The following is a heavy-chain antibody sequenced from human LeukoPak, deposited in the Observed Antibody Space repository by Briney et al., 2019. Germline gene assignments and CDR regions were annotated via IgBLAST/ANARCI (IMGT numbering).Heavy chain of an antibody. CDR2: FDPEDGET. CDR3: ARDGYRVTGYYYYMDV. D-gene: IGHD5-12*01. CDR1: GYTLTELS. Sequence: ASVKVSCKVSGYTLTELSMHWVRQAPGKGLEWMGGFDPEDGETIYAQKFQGRVTMTEDTSTDTAYMELSSLRSEDTAVYYCARDGYRVTGYYYYMDVWGKGTTVTVSS. V-gene: IGHV1-24*01. J-gene: IGHJ6*03.